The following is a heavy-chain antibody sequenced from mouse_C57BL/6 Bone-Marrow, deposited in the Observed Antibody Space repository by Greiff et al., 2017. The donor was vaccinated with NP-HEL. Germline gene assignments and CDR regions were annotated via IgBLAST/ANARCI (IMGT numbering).Heavy chain of an antibody. V-gene: IGHV5-17*01. CDR3: ARGALLDYAMDY. CDR2: ISSGSSTS. J-gene: IGHJ4*01. CDR1: GFTFSDYG. D-gene: IGHD1-2*01. Sequence: EVMLVESGGGLVKPGGSLKLSCAASGFTFSDYGMHWVRQAPEKGLEWVAYISSGSSTSYYADTVKGRFTISRDNAKNTLFLQMTSLRSEDTAMYYCARGALLDYAMDYWGQGTSVTVSS.